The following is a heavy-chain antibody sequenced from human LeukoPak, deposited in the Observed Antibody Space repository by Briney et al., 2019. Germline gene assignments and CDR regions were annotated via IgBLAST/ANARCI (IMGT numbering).Heavy chain of an antibody. CDR1: GFTLSDYY. Sequence: PGGSLRLSCAASGFTLSDYYMSWIRQAPGKGLEWLSYISSSGSVILYAVSVKGRITVYRDNAKNSLFLQKNSLRAEDTAVYYCAREERLRWTGYWGQGTLVTVSS. CDR3: AREERLRWTGY. CDR2: ISSSGSVI. V-gene: IGHV3-11*01. J-gene: IGHJ4*02. D-gene: IGHD4-23*01.